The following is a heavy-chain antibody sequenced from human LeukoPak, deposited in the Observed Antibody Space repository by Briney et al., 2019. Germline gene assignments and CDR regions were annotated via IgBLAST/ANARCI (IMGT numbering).Heavy chain of an antibody. D-gene: IGHD3-3*01. CDR3: ARANTPYYDFWSGYRHDAFDI. Sequence: GGSLRLSCAASGFTFSSYSMNWVRQAPGKGLEWVSYISSCSSTIYYADSVKGRFTISRDNAKNSLYLQMNSLRAEDTAVYYCARANTPYYDFWSGYRHDAFDIWGQGTMVTVSS. V-gene: IGHV3-48*01. CDR1: GFTFSSYS. J-gene: IGHJ3*02. CDR2: ISSCSSTI.